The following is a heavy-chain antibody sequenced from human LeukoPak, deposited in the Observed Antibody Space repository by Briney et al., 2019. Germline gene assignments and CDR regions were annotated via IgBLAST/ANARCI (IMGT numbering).Heavy chain of an antibody. V-gene: IGHV3-30*18. CDR3: AKGNDFWSGYPDYFDY. J-gene: IGHJ4*02. CDR2: ISYDGSNK. CDR1: GFTFSSYG. Sequence: GGSLRLSCAASGFTFSSYGMHWVRQAPGKGLEWVAVISYDGSNKYYADSAKGRFTISRDNSKNTLYLQMNSLRAEDTALYYCAKGNDFWSGYPDYFDYWGQGTLVTVSS. D-gene: IGHD3-3*01.